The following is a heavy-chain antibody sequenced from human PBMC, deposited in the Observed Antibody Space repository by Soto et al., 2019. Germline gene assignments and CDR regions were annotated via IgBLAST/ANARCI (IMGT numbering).Heavy chain of an antibody. D-gene: IGHD3-22*01. Sequence: AASVKVSCKASGYTFSSYAISWVRQAPGQGLEWLGWISPYNDDTKYAQKLQGRVFMTTDTPTKTAHLDLRSLRSDDTAVYYCARGGYYDSSGSRDYHYYGMDVWGQGTTVTVSS. J-gene: IGHJ6*02. CDR2: ISPYNDDT. CDR3: ARGGYYDSSGSRDYHYYGMDV. CDR1: GYTFSSYA. V-gene: IGHV1-18*01.